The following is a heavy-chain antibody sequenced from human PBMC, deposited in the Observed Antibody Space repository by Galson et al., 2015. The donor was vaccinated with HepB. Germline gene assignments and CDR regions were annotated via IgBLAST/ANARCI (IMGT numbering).Heavy chain of an antibody. Sequence: SLRLSCAASGFTFSSYAMSWVRQAPGKGLEWISVVTGGGDSTYYADSVKGRFIISRDDSKNTLHLQMNTLRVEDTAVYYCVKDWEGSTCPCMDVWSQGTTVTVSS. CDR3: VKDWEGSTCPCMDV. D-gene: IGHD3-10*01. CDR2: VTGGGDST. CDR1: GFTFSSYA. J-gene: IGHJ6*02. V-gene: IGHV3-23*01.